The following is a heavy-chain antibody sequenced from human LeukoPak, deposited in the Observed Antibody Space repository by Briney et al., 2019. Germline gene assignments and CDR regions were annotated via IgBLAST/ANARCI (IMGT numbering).Heavy chain of an antibody. CDR1: GGSIINYY. D-gene: IGHD3-10*01. Sequence: PSETLSLTCTVSGGSIINYYWGWIRQPPGKGLEWIGSIFYSGSTNYNPSLKSRVTMSVDTSKNQFSLKLSSVTAADTAVYYCARGRYYYGSGNWFDPWGQGTLVTVSS. CDR3: ARGRYYYGSGNWFDP. J-gene: IGHJ5*02. V-gene: IGHV4-59*12. CDR2: IFYSGST.